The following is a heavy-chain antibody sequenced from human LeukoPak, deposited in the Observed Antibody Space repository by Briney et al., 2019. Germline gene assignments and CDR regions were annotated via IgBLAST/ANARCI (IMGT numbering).Heavy chain of an antibody. D-gene: IGHD5-18*01. Sequence: GGTLRLSCTASGCTFSSYGMNWVRQAPGKGLERVSAISSSSSYIYYADSVKGRFTISRDNAKNSLYLQMNSLRAEDTAVHYCARADWDTAMIDYWGQGTLVTVSS. CDR2: ISSSSSYI. V-gene: IGHV3-21*01. CDR3: ARADWDTAMIDY. CDR1: GCTFSSYG. J-gene: IGHJ4*02.